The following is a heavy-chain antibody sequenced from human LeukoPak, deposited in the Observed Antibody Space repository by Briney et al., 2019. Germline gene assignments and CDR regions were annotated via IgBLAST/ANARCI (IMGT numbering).Heavy chain of an antibody. D-gene: IGHD3-22*01. CDR3: AKVWYYYDTRAFDY. Sequence: GGSLRLSCAASGFTFSSYAMGWVRQAPGKGLEWVSAISGSGGSTYYAASVKGRFTISRDNSKNTLSLQMNSLRAEDTAVYYCAKVWYYYDTRAFDYWGQGTLVTVSS. CDR2: ISGSGGST. V-gene: IGHV3-23*01. CDR1: GFTFSSYA. J-gene: IGHJ4*02.